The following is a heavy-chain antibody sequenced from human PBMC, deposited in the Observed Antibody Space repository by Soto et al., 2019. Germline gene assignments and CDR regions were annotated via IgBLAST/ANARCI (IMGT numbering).Heavy chain of an antibody. V-gene: IGHV4-34*01. Sequence: PSETLSLTCAVYGGSFSGYYWSWIRQPPGKGLEWIGEINHSGSTNYNPSLKSRVTISVDTSKNQFSLKLSSVTAADTAVYYCARVDSATTNGWFDPWGQGTLVTVSS. CDR1: GGSFSGYY. D-gene: IGHD5-12*01. CDR3: ARVDSATTNGWFDP. J-gene: IGHJ5*02. CDR2: INHSGST.